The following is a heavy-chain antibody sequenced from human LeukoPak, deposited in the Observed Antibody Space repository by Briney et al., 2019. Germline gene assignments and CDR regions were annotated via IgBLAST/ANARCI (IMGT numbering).Heavy chain of an antibody. J-gene: IGHJ3*02. V-gene: IGHV1-2*06. CDR1: GYTFTGYY. CDR3: ARDRRAFDI. CDR2: INPNSGGT. Sequence: ASVKVSCMASGYTFTGYYMHWVRQAPGQGLEWMGRINPNSGGTNYAQQFQGRVTMTRDTSISRAYMELSRLRSDDTAVYYCARDRRAFDIWGQGTMVTVSS.